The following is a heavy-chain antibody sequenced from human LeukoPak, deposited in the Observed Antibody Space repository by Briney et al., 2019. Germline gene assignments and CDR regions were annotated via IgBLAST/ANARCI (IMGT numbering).Heavy chain of an antibody. CDR1: GFTVSSNY. CDR3: AKDEKEQQLLELYYYYGLDV. CDR2: IYSGGST. J-gene: IGHJ6*02. V-gene: IGHV3-53*01. D-gene: IGHD2-2*01. Sequence: PGGSLRLSCAASGFTVSSNYMSWVRQAPGKGLEWVSVIYSGGSTYYADSVKGRFTISRDNSENTLYLQMNSLRAEDTAVYYCAKDEKEQQLLELYYYYGLDVWGQGTTVTVSS.